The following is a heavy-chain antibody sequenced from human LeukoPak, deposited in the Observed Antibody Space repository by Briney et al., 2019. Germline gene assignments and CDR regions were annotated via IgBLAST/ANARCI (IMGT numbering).Heavy chain of an antibody. D-gene: IGHD6-13*01. CDR2: IYSGGST. CDR3: ARGESAAGFPFDY. J-gene: IGHJ4*02. CDR1: GFTVSSNY. V-gene: IGHV3-66*01. Sequence: PGRSLRLSCAASGFTVSSNYMSWVRQAPGKGLEWVSVIYSGGSTYYADSVKGRFTISRDNSKNTLYLQMNSLRAEDTAVYYCARGESAAGFPFDYWGQGTLVTVSS.